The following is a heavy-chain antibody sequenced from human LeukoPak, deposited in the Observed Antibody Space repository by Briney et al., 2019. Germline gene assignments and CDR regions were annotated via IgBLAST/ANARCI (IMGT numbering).Heavy chain of an antibody. D-gene: IGHD3-10*01. CDR2: ISGGGGST. J-gene: IGHJ4*02. CDR3: AKGMSLGSGSSLEY. CDR1: GFTFDTYA. Sequence: PGGSLRLSCSASGFTFDTYAMTWVRQAPGKGLEWVSAISGGGGSTYYADSVKGRFTISRDNSQNTMVLQVKSLKVEDTAVYYCAKGMSLGSGSSLEYWGQGTLVAVSS. V-gene: IGHV3-23*01.